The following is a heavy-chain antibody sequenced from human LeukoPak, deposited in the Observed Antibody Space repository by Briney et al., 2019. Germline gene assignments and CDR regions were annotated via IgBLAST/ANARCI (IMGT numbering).Heavy chain of an antibody. D-gene: IGHD1-26*01. Sequence: GGSLRLSCAASGFTFSNYWMNWVRQAPGKGLEWVSSISSSSSYIYYADSVKGRFTISRDNAKNSLYLQMNSLRAEDTAVYYCARDLSVGAKPDLGFDYWGQGSLVTVSS. V-gene: IGHV3-21*01. CDR3: ARDLSVGAKPDLGFDY. J-gene: IGHJ4*02. CDR2: ISSSSSYI. CDR1: GFTFSNYW.